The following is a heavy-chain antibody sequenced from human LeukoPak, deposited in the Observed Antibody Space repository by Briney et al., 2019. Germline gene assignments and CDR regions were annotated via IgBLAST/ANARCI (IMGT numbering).Heavy chain of an antibody. J-gene: IGHJ4*02. D-gene: IGHD3-16*01. V-gene: IGHV3-48*01. CDR2: ISSSSTTI. CDR1: GFIFSSYG. CDR3: ARDRWGVFY. Sequence: GGSLRLSCAGSGFIFSSYGMNWVRQAPGKGLEWVSYISSSSTTIYYADSVKGRFTISRDNAKKSLYLQMNSLRAEDTAVYYCARDRWGVFYWGQGTLVTVSS.